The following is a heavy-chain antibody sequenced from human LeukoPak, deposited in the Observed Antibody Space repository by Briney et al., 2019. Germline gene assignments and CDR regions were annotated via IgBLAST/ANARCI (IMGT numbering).Heavy chain of an antibody. CDR2: IWYEGSNK. D-gene: IGHD2-15*01. CDR1: GFTFSSYG. J-gene: IGHJ6*02. Sequence: GGSLRLSCAASGFTFSSYGMHWVRQAPGKGLEWVSLIWYEGSNKYYADSVKGRFTISRDDSKNTVYLQMNSLSVEHTSVYYCARDGEYSSAGCTSHSYAYGLDVWGQGTTVTVSS. CDR3: ARDGEYSSAGCTSHSYAYGLDV. V-gene: IGHV3-33*01.